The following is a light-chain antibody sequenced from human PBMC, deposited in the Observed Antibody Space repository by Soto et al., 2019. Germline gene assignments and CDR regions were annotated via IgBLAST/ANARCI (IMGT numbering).Light chain of an antibody. J-gene: IGKJ1*01. Sequence: EIVLTQSPATLSVSLGDRATISCRASQSIISSYLAWYQHKPGQAPRLLIYGASTRDTAVPARFSGSGSGTEFTLTISSLQSEDFATYYCQQYHNLWSFGRGTKVDIK. CDR3: QQYHNLWS. CDR1: QSIISSY. V-gene: IGKV3-15*01. CDR2: GAS.